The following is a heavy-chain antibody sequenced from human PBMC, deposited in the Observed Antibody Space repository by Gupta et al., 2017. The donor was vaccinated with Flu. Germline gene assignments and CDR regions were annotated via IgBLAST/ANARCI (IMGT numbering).Heavy chain of an antibody. J-gene: IGHJ6*02. V-gene: IGHV4-61*02. CDR3: ARSPPRSIAVAETWGYAHYYYYGMDV. Sequence: QVQLQESGPGLVKPSQTLSLTCTVSGGSISSGSYYWSWIRQPAGKGLEWIGRIYTSGSTNYNPSLKSRVTISVDTSKNQFSLKLSSVTAADTAVYYCARSPPRSIAVAETWGYAHYYYYGMDVWGQGTTVTVSS. CDR1: GGSISSGSYY. D-gene: IGHD6-19*01. CDR2: IYTSGST.